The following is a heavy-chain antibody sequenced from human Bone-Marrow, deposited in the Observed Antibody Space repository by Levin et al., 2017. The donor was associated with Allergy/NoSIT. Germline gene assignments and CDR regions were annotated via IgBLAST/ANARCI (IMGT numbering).Heavy chain of an antibody. CDR3: ARDSGGNGILYGAFDY. V-gene: IGHV4-31*03. CDR1: GASISSGGYY. CDR2: IYPSGNT. J-gene: IGHJ4*02. D-gene: IGHD4-23*01. Sequence: SQTLSLTCSVSGASISSGGYYWNWIRQHPGKGLEWIGYIYPSGNTVYHPSLKSRLTISIDTSKNHFSLRLSSGTAADTAVYFCARDSGGNGILYGAFDYWGQGTLVTVSS.